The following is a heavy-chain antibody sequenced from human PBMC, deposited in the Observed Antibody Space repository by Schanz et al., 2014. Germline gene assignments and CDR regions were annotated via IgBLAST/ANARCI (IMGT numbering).Heavy chain of an antibody. D-gene: IGHD3-10*01. CDR3: AKGKSEVRGIILDY. V-gene: IGHV3-23*04. CDR2: ISGSSENT. CDR1: GFTFSSYG. Sequence: VQLVESGGGVVQPGRSRRLSCEASGFTFSSYGMHWVRQAPGKGLEWVATISGSSENTYYADSVKGRVTISRDNSRNTLFLQMRNLRADDTALYYCAKGKSEVRGIILDYWGQGTIVVVSS. J-gene: IGHJ4*02.